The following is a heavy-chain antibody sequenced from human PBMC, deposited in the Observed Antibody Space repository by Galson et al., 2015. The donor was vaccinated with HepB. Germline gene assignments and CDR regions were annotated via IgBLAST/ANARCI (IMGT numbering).Heavy chain of an antibody. J-gene: IGHJ1*01. V-gene: IGHV3-30-3*01. D-gene: IGHD2-2*01. CDR2: ISYDGSYK. CDR1: RFTFSTYA. Sequence: SLRLSCAASRFTFSTYAIHWVRQAPGKGLEWVAVISYDGSYKYYADSVKGRFTISRDNSKNTLYLQLNSLRTEDTAVYYCARMRVTYTGYASFNYWGQGTLVTVAS. CDR3: ARMRVTYTGYASFNY.